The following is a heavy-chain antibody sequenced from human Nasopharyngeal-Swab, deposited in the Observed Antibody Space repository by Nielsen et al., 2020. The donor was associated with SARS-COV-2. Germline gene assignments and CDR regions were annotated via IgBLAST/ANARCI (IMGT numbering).Heavy chain of an antibody. CDR3: AKDPEQQLANYFDY. CDR2: ISYDGSNK. CDR1: GFTFSSYC. V-gene: IGHV3-30*18. J-gene: IGHJ4*02. D-gene: IGHD6-13*01. Sequence: GRSLTLSCAASGFTFSSYCMHWVRQAPGKGLEWVAVISYDGSNKYYADSVKGRFTISRDNSKNTLYLQMNSLRAEDTAVYYCAKDPEQQLANYFDYWGQGTLVTVSS.